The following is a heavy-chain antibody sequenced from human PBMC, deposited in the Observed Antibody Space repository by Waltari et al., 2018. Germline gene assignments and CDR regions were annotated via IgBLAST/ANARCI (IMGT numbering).Heavy chain of an antibody. D-gene: IGHD3-22*01. Sequence: EVQLVESGGGLVKPGGSLRLSCAASGFTFSSYSMNWVRQAPGKGLEWVSSISSSRSYIYYADSVKGRFTISRDNAKNSLYLQMNSLRAEDTAVYYCARDLYYYDSSGYYDYWGQGTLVTVSS. CDR1: GFTFSSYS. CDR2: ISSSRSYI. CDR3: ARDLYYYDSSGYYDY. J-gene: IGHJ4*02. V-gene: IGHV3-21*01.